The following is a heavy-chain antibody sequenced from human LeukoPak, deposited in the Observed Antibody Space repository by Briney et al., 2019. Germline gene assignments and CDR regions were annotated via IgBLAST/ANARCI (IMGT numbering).Heavy chain of an antibody. CDR3: AKDRDTGIGAYSWGYFDY. CDR2: ISSSGSTI. J-gene: IGHJ4*02. D-gene: IGHD5-18*01. Sequence: GGSLRLSCAASGFTFSSYEMNWVRQAPGKRLEWVSYISSSGSTIYYADSVKGRFTISRDNAKNSLYLQMNSLRAQDTAVCYCAKDRDTGIGAYSWGYFDYWGQGTLVTVSS. CDR1: GFTFSSYE. V-gene: IGHV3-48*03.